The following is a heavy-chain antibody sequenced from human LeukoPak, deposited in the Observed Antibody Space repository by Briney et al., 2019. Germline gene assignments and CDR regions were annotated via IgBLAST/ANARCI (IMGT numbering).Heavy chain of an antibody. J-gene: IGHJ6*02. CDR3: ARDRSRDGYNWDYYYYYGMDV. D-gene: IGHD5-24*01. CDR1: GGSISSSSYY. CDR2: IYYSGST. V-gene: IGHV4-39*07. Sequence: SETLSLTCTVSGGSISSSSYYWGWIRQPPGKGLEWIGSIYYSGSTYYNPSLKSRVTISVDTSKNQFSLKLSSVTAADTAVYYCARDRSRDGYNWDYYYYYGMDVWGQGALVTVSS.